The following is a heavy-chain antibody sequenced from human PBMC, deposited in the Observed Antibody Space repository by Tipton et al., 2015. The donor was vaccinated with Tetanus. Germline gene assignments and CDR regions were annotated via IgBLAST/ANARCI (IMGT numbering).Heavy chain of an antibody. J-gene: IGHJ4*02. V-gene: IGHV4-59*02. CDR2: VYYTGDT. CDR1: GDSVSGYY. D-gene: IGHD3-3*01. CDR3: ARIHDFLSGHFDF. Sequence: LRLSCTVSGDSVSGYYWSWIRQPPGKGLEWVGYVYYTGDTNYNPSLKSRVTISMDRSENQISLKMTSVTAADTAVYYCARIHDFLSGHFDFWGQGTLVTVSS.